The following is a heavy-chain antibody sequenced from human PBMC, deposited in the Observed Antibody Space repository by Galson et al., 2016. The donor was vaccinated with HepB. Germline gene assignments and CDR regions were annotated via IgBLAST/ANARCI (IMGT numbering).Heavy chain of an antibody. D-gene: IGHD3-10*01. Sequence: QSGAEVKKPGGSLKISCKGSGYSFSNYWIGWVRQRPGRGLEWMGIIYPADSDTRYSPSFQGQVSMSADKSISTAFLQWSTLKASDTAMYYCARSSGARGDAFDIWGQGSLVTVSS. CDR1: GYSFSNYW. CDR2: IYPADSDT. J-gene: IGHJ4*02. V-gene: IGHV5-51*01. CDR3: ARSSGARGDAFDI.